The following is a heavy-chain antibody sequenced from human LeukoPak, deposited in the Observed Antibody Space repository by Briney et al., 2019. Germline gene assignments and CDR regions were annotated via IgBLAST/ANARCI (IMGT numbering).Heavy chain of an antibody. D-gene: IGHD7-27*01. CDR2: MNPNSGNT. V-gene: IGHV1-8*01. Sequence: ASVKVSCKASGYTFTSYDINWVRQAPGQGLGWMGWMNPNSGNTGYAQKFQGRVTMTRNTSISTAYMELSSLRSEDTAVYYCARGENWGAPYYYYYMDVWGKGTTVTVSS. J-gene: IGHJ6*03. CDR1: GYTFTSYD. CDR3: ARGENWGAPYYYYYMDV.